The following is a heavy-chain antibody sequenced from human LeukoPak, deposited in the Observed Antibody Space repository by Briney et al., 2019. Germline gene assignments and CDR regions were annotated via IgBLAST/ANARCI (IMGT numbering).Heavy chain of an antibody. CDR3: AKDAYYYDSSGYYYIVYFDY. V-gene: IGHV3-23*01. CDR2: ISGSGGST. D-gene: IGHD3-22*01. J-gene: IGHJ4*02. CDR1: GFTFSSYA. Sequence: PGGSLRLSCAASGFTFSSYAMSWVRRAPGKGLEWVSAISGSGGSTYYADSVKGRFTISRDNSKNTLYLQMNSLRAEDTAVYYCAKDAYYYDSSGYYYIVYFDYWGQGTLVTVSS.